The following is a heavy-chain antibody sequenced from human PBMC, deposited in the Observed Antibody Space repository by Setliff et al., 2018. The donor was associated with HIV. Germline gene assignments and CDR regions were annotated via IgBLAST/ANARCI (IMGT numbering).Heavy chain of an antibody. CDR1: GYAFTASN. Sequence: ASVKVSCKTSGYAFTASNVHWVRQAPGQGLEWMGWINPSRGDTNYAQKFQGRVTMTRDTSIRTAYMELSRLQSDDTAVYFCARDLDSGYNAQDYFAYWGQGTPGTVSS. D-gene: IGHD5-12*01. V-gene: IGHV1-2*02. CDR2: INPSRGDT. CDR3: ARDLDSGYNAQDYFAY. J-gene: IGHJ4*02.